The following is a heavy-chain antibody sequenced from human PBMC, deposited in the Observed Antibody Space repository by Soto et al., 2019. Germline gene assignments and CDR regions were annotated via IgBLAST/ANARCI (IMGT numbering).Heavy chain of an antibody. CDR3: AREGIAAAFDY. CDR2: IYYSGST. Sequence: SETLSLTCTVSGGSISSYYWSWIRQPPGKGLEWIGYIYYSGSTNYNPSLQGRVTMTTDTSTSTAYMELRSLRSDDTAVYYCAREGIAAAFDYWGQGTLVTVS. J-gene: IGHJ4*02. D-gene: IGHD6-13*01. CDR1: GGSISSYY. V-gene: IGHV4-59*01.